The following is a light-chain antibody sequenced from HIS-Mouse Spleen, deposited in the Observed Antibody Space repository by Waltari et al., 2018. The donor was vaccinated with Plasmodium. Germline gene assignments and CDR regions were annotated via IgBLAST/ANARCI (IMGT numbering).Light chain of an antibody. CDR1: ALPKKT. Sequence: SYELTQPPSVSVSPGQTARITCSGAALPKKTSSGYQQKSGQAPVLVIYEDSKRPSGIPERFSGSSSGTMATLTISGAQVEDEADYYCYSTDSSGNHRVFGGGTKLTVL. J-gene: IGLJ3*02. CDR2: EDS. V-gene: IGLV3-10*01. CDR3: YSTDSSGNHRV.